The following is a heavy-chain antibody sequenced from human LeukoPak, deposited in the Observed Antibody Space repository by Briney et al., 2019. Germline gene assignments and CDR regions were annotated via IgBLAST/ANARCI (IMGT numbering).Heavy chain of an antibody. CDR3: AKMPQWELGPAEYFQH. D-gene: IGHD1-26*01. Sequence: GGSLRLSCAASGFTFSDYYMSWIRQDPGKGLEWVSYISNSGSTIYYADSVKGRFTISRDNAKNTLYLQMNSLRAEDTAVYYCAKMPQWELGPAEYFQHWGQGTLVTVSS. CDR2: ISNSGSTI. V-gene: IGHV3-11*01. J-gene: IGHJ1*01. CDR1: GFTFSDYY.